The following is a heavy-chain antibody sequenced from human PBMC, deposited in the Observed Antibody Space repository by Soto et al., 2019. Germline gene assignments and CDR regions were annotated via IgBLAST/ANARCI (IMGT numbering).Heavy chain of an antibody. V-gene: IGHV4-31*03. J-gene: IGHJ4*02. CDR1: GGSISSGGYY. CDR2: IYYSGST. D-gene: IGHD3-22*01. CDR3: ARDARVSSGYYDY. Sequence: PSETLSLTCTVSGGSISSGGYYWSWIRQHPGKGLEWIGYIYYSGSTYYNPSLKSRVTISVDTSKNQFSLKLSSVTAADTAVYYCARDARVSSGYYDYWGQGTLVTVSS.